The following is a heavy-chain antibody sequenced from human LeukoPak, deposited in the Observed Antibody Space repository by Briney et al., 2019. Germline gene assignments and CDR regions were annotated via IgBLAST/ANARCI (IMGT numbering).Heavy chain of an antibody. CDR3: ARGYALYSGRYIDFDY. V-gene: IGHV1-46*01. D-gene: IGHD1-26*01. J-gene: IGHJ4*02. CDR1: GNTFTSYY. CDR2: INPSGGRT. Sequence: ASVKVSCKASGNTFTSYYMHWVRQAPGQGLEWMGIINPSGGRTNYAQKFQGRVTMTRDTSTSAVYMELSSLRSEDTAMYYCARGYALYSGRYIDFDYWGQGTLVTVSS.